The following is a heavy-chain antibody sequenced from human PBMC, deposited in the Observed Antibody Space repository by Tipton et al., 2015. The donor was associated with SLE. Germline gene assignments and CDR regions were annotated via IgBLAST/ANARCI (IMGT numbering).Heavy chain of an antibody. V-gene: IGHV3-30*02. CDR2: IRYDGSNK. J-gene: IGHJ3*02. Sequence: SLRLSCAASGFTFSSYGMHWVRQAPGKGLEWVAFIRYDGSNKYYADSVKGRFTISRDNSKNTLYLQMNSLRAEDTAVYYCAREARGGQERLLWQEGDAFDIWGQGTMVTVSS. D-gene: IGHD3-10*01. CDR1: GFTFSSYG. CDR3: AREARGGQERLLWQEGDAFDI.